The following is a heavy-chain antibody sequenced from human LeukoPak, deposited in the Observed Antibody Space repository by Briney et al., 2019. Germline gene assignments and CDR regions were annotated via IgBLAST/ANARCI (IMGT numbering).Heavy chain of an antibody. J-gene: IGHJ4*02. CDR2: ISYDGSNK. CDR3: AKSGNYDFWSGYYSFDY. Sequence: PGGSLRLSCAASGFTFSSYAMHWVRQAPGKGLEWVAVISYDGSNKYYADSVKGRFAISRDNSKNTLYLQMNSLRAEDTAVYYCAKSGNYDFWSGYYSFDYWGQGTLVTVSS. V-gene: IGHV3-30-3*02. CDR1: GFTFSSYA. D-gene: IGHD3-3*01.